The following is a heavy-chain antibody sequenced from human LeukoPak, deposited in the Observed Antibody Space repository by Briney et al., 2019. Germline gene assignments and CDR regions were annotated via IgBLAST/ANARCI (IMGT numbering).Heavy chain of an antibody. V-gene: IGHV4-39*01. Sequence: SQTLSLTCTVSGRSISISSYYWGWIRQPPAKGLEWIGSYYYSGSTYYNPSLKSRVTISQDPPKNQYSPKLTAVSAPDTAVYFCARRVTIFGVVIWFDYWGQGTLVTVSS. CDR1: GRSISISSYY. J-gene: IGHJ4*02. CDR2: YYYSGST. CDR3: ARRVTIFGVVIWFDY. D-gene: IGHD3-3*01.